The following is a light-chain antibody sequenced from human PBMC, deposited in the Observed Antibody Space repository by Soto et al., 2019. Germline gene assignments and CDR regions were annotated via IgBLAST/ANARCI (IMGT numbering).Light chain of an antibody. Sequence: QSALTQPASVSGSPGQSITISCTGTSSVVATCNLVSWYQQHPGKAPKLMIYEGSKRPAGVSNRFSGSRSGNTASLTISGLQAEDEADYYCCSYAGRSTFEVFGGGTKLTVL. CDR1: SSVVATCNL. CDR2: EGS. J-gene: IGLJ3*02. CDR3: CSYAGRSTFEV. V-gene: IGLV2-23*03.